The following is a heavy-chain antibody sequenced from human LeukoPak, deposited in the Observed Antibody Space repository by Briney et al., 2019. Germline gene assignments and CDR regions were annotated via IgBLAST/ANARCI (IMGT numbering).Heavy chain of an antibody. J-gene: IGHJ4*02. CDR2: ISAYNGNT. V-gene: IGHV1-18*01. Sequence: ASVKVSCKASGYTFTSYGISWVRQAPGQGLEWIGWISAYNGNTNYAQKLQGRVTMTTDTSTSTAYMELRSLRSDDTAVYYCAREEGYYDSSGNDYWGQGTLVTVSS. D-gene: IGHD3-22*01. CDR3: AREEGYYDSSGNDY. CDR1: GYTFTSYG.